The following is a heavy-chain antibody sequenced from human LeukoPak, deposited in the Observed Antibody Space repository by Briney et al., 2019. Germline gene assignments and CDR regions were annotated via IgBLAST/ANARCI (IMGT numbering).Heavy chain of an antibody. CDR3: ARLGVVGIDQNWFDP. V-gene: IGHV4-39*07. CDR1: GGSICSSDYY. Sequence: SETLSLTCTVSGGSICSSDYYWGWVRQPPGKGQEWIGSFYHSGSSYYNSSLKSRLIISVDTSKNQFSLRLSSVTAADTAVYYCARLGVVGIDQNWFDPWGQGTLVTVSS. CDR2: FYHSGSS. D-gene: IGHD2-2*01. J-gene: IGHJ5*02.